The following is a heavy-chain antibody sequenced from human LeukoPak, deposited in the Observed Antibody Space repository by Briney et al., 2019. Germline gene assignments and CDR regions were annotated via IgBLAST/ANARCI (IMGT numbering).Heavy chain of an antibody. D-gene: IGHD1-1*01. CDR3: ARLGPWSTGWLDY. CDR1: AGSVTSPDYY. Sequence: SETLSLTCSVSAGSVTSPDYYCVWLRQPPGKGLQWIGSLSYNWNTYYNPSFNSRVTISVDTSQNQFSLKLNSVTAADTAVYYCARLGPWSTGWLDYWGQGILVTVSS. V-gene: IGHV4-39*01. J-gene: IGHJ4*02. CDR2: LSYNWNT.